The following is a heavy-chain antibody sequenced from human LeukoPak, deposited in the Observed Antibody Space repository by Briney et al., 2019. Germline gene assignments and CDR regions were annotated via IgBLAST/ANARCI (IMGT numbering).Heavy chain of an antibody. CDR3: ARGPDYGDYILDY. CDR1: GGTFSSYA. D-gene: IGHD4-17*01. CDR2: TIPIFGTA. V-gene: IGHV1-69*13. Sequence: SVKVSCKASGGTFSSYAISWVRQAPGQGLEWMGGTIPIFGTANYAQKFQGRVTITADESTSTAYMELSSLRSEDTAVYYCARGPDYGDYILDYWGQGTLVTVSS. J-gene: IGHJ4*02.